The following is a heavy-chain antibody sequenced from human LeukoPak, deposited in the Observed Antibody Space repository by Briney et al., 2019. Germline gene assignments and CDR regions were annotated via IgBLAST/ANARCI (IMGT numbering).Heavy chain of an antibody. CDR3: ARHYYRSGSFYDIYF. J-gene: IGHJ4*02. CDR1: GYTFTGYY. Sequence: GASVKVSCKASGYTFTGYYMHWVRQAPGQGLEWMGWINPNSGGTKYAQKFQGRVTMTRDTSISTAYMELSRLRSDDTAVYYCARHYYRSGSFYDIYFWGQGTLVTVSS. V-gene: IGHV1-2*02. CDR2: INPNSGGT. D-gene: IGHD3-10*01.